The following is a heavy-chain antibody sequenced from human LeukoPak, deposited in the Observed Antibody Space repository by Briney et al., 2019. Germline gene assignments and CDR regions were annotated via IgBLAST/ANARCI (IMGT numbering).Heavy chain of an antibody. Sequence: SVKVSCKASGGTSISNTVTWVRQAPGQGLEWMGRIIPMLGITNYAQKFHDRVTITSDKSTRTAYMELSSLRSEDTAVYYCASAGRGYSSSLYYLDVWGRGTTVTVSS. CDR1: GGTSISNT. J-gene: IGHJ6*03. V-gene: IGHV1-69*02. CDR2: IIPMLGIT. CDR3: ASAGRGYSSSLYYLDV. D-gene: IGHD5-18*01.